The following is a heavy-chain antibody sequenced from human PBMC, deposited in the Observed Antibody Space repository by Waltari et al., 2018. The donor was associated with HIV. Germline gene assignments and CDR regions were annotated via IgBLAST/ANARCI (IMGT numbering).Heavy chain of an antibody. V-gene: IGHV3-23*01. J-gene: IGHJ6*02. Sequence: EVQLLESGGGLVQPGGCLRPSCAASGFTFSSYALSSVRQAPGKGLEWFSAISGSGGSTDYADSVKGRFTISRDNSKNTLYLQMNSLRAEDTAVYYCAKGHYDFWSGSYYYGMDVWGQGTTVTVSS. CDR3: AKGHYDFWSGSYYYGMDV. CDR1: GFTFSSYA. CDR2: ISGSGGST. D-gene: IGHD3-3*01.